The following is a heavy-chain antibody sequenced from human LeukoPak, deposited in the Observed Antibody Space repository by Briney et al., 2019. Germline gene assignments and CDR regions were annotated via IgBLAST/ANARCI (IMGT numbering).Heavy chain of an antibody. CDR1: GFTFTSFQ. CDR3: AREPNGWYHFDY. Sequence: TGGSLRLSCAASGFTFTSFQMHWVRQAPGKGLEWVAVISYDGSNKYYVDSVKGRFTISRDNSKTTVYLQMNGLRAEDTAVYSCAREPNGWYHFDYWGQGTLVTVSS. V-gene: IGHV3-30-3*01. J-gene: IGHJ4*02. CDR2: ISYDGSNK. D-gene: IGHD6-19*01.